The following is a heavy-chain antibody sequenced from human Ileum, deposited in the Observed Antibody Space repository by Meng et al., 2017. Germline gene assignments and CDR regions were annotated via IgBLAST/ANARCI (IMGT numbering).Heavy chain of an antibody. D-gene: IGHD3-10*01. CDR2: TYYNGSP. CDR1: GGSFSSDNYY. V-gene: IGHV4-30-4*01. CDR3: ARERRHYYGSGSFDY. J-gene: IGHJ4*02. Sequence: QVQLQESGPGLVKPSQTLSLPCSFSGGSFSSDNYYWTWIRQTPGKGLEWIGLTYYNGSPFYNPSLRSRVTISVDTSKDQFPLKLTSVTAADTAVYYCARERRHYYGSGSFDYWGQGILVTVSS.